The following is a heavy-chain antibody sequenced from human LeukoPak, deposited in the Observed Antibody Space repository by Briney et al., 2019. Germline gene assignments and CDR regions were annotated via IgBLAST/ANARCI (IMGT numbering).Heavy chain of an antibody. CDR1: GFPFMTDA. Sequence: GGSLRLSCEASGFPFMTDAMNWVRQSPGKELEWVAFLTRGSSNIQYAESVKGRFTISRDNGKDSLFLQMKSLRAEDTAVYYCARVVPVHEYYNSYMDVWGKGTTVTVSS. D-gene: IGHD1-1*01. CDR3: ARVVPVHEYYNSYMDV. J-gene: IGHJ6*03. CDR2: LTRGSSNI. V-gene: IGHV3-48*01.